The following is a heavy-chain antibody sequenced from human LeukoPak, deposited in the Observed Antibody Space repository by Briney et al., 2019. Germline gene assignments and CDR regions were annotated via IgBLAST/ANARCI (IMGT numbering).Heavy chain of an antibody. CDR2: MNPNSGNT. CDR3: ARGLVGVGTIFGVVRFDP. Sequence: ASVKVSCKASGYTFTSYDINWMRQATGQGLEWMGWMNPNSGNTGYAQKFQGRVTMTRNTSISTAYMELSSLRSEDTAVYYCARGLVGVGTIFGVVRFDPWGQGTLVTVSS. D-gene: IGHD3-3*01. CDR1: GYTFTSYD. V-gene: IGHV1-8*01. J-gene: IGHJ5*02.